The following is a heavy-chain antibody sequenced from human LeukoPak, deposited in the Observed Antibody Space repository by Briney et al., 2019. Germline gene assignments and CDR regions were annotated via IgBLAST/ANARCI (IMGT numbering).Heavy chain of an antibody. CDR3: ARESTVDGMDV. V-gene: IGHV4-34*01. CDR2: INHSGST. CDR1: GGSFSGYY. J-gene: IGHJ6*02. Sequence: PSETLSLTCAVYGGSFSGYYWSWIRQPPGKGLEWIGEINHSGSTNYNPSLKSRVTISVDTSKNQFSLKLSSVTAADTAVYYCARESTVDGMDVWGQGTTVTVSS. D-gene: IGHD2-21*01.